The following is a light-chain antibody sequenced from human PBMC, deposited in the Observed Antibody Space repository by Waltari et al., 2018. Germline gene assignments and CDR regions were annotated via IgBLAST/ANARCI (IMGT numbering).Light chain of an antibody. J-gene: IGLJ3*02. CDR3: QTGGHGTWV. CDR2: VHSDGSH. CDR1: SGHNSNV. V-gene: IGLV4-69*01. Sequence: QLVLTQSPSASASLGASVKLTCTLSSGHNSNVIAWLQQQPEKGPRYLMKVHSDGSHSKGDEIPDRFSGSTSGAERYLTIASVQPEDEADYYCQTGGHGTWVFGGGTKLTVL.